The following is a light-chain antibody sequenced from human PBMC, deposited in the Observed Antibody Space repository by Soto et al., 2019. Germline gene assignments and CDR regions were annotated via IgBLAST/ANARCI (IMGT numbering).Light chain of an antibody. V-gene: IGLV3-1*01. Sequence: ELTQPPSVSVSPGQTASITCSGDKLGHKYVSWYQQKPGQSPILVIYQDSKRPSGIPERVSGSNSGSTATLTISETQAMDEADYYCQTWASSIVVFGGGTKLTVL. CDR3: QTWASSIVV. CDR1: KLGHKY. CDR2: QDS. J-gene: IGLJ2*01.